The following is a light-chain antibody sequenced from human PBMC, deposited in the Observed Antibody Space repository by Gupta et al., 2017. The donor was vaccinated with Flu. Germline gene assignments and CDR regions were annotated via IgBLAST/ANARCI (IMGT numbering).Light chain of an antibody. CDR3: FLTFHGFRPR. J-gene: IGLJ2*01. V-gene: IGLV7-46*01. CDR2: DAD. Sequence: QPFVTQEASLTVSPGGTVTLTCGSSAGPVTKAHYPYWIQQRPGRAPRTLMYDADMRHSWTPARFSGALLGGKAVLTLSAAQADDEGDYYCFLTFHGFRPRFGAGTRLTVL. CDR1: AGPVTKAHY.